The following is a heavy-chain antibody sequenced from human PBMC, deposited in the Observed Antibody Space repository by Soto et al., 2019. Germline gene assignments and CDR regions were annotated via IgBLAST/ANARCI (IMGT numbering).Heavy chain of an antibody. Sequence: PSETLSLTCTVSGGSISSGDYYWSWIRQPPGKGLEWIGYIYYSGSTYYNPSLKSRVTISVDTSKNQFSLKLSSVTAPDTAVYYCAREEVADTAMAHNWFDPWGQGTLVTVSS. V-gene: IGHV4-30-4*01. CDR3: AREEVADTAMAHNWFDP. CDR1: GGSISSGDYY. D-gene: IGHD5-18*01. CDR2: IYYSGST. J-gene: IGHJ5*02.